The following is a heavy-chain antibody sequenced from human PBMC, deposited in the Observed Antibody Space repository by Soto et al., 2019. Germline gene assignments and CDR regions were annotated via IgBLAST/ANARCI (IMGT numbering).Heavy chain of an antibody. D-gene: IGHD1-26*01. CDR1: GGSISSFY. CDR2: IYYSGST. Sequence: SETLSLTCTVFGGSISSFYWSWIRQPPGKGLEWIGYIYYSGSTNYNPSLKSRVTISVDTSKNQFSLKLSSVTAADTAVYYCARRSGSYSGYFDYWGQGTLVTVSS. CDR3: ARRSGSYSGYFDY. J-gene: IGHJ4*02. V-gene: IGHV4-59*08.